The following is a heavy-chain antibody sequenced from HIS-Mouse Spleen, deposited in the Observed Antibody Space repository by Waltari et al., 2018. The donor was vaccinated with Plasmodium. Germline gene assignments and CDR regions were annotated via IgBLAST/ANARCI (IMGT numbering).Heavy chain of an antibody. D-gene: IGHD6-13*01. CDR2: ISSSSSYI. V-gene: IGHV3-21*01. Sequence: EVQLVESGGGLVKPGGSLRPSCAASGFPFSSYSMNWVRRAPGKGPEWVSSISSSSSYIYYADSVQGRFTISRDNAKNSLYLQMNSLRAEDTAVYYCARDRSAAALLGYWGQGTLVTVSS. J-gene: IGHJ4*02. CDR1: GFPFSSYS. CDR3: ARDRSAAALLGY.